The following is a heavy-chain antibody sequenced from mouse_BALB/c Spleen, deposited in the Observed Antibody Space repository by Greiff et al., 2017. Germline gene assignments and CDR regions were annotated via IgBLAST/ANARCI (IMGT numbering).Heavy chain of an antibody. CDR1: GFTFSSYA. D-gene: IGHD1-1*01. Sequence: EVKVVESGGGLVKPGGSLKLSCAASGFTFSSYAMSWVRQSPEKRLEWVAEISSGGSYTYYPDTVTGRFTISRDNAKNTLYLEMSSLRSEDTAMYYCARRGSSHYFDYWGQGTTLTVAS. V-gene: IGHV5-9-4*01. J-gene: IGHJ2*01. CDR2: ISSGGSYT. CDR3: ARRGSSHYFDY.